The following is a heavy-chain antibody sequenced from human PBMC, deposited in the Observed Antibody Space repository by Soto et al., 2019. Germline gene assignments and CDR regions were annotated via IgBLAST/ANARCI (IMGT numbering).Heavy chain of an antibody. CDR1: GFTFSSYA. CDR2: ISSSSSYI. CDR3: AKDPPSERMQPDYGMDV. J-gene: IGHJ6*02. V-gene: IGHV3-21*04. Sequence: GGSLRLSCAASGFTFSSYAMHWVRQAPGKGLEWVSSISSSSSYIYYADSVKGRFTISRDNSKNTLYLQMNSLRAEDTAVYYCAKDPPSERMQPDYGMDVWGQGTTVTVSS. D-gene: IGHD6-13*01.